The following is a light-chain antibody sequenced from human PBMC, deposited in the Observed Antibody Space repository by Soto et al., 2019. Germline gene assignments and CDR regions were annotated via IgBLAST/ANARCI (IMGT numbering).Light chain of an antibody. Sequence: QSVLTQPPSVSAAPGQHVTIFCSGSSSNIGNNYVSWFQHLPGATPKLLIYENNRRPTGIPDRFSGSKSATSATLGITGLQTGDEADYYCGTWDHSVSGYVFGTGTKVTVL. CDR3: GTWDHSVSGYV. CDR2: ENN. V-gene: IGLV1-51*02. J-gene: IGLJ1*01. CDR1: SSNIGNNY.